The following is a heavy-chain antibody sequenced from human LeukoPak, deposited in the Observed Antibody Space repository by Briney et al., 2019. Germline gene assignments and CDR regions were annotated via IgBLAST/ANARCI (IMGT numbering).Heavy chain of an antibody. V-gene: IGHV1-18*01. J-gene: IGHJ4*02. CDR2: ISANNGNT. CDR1: GYTFIRNG. CDR3: ARDYNFVPDY. D-gene: IGHD1-20*01. Sequence: ASVKVSCKASGYTFIRNGISWVRQAPGQGLEWMGWISANNGNTNYAQTFQGRVTMTTDTSTSTVYMELRSLRSDDTAVYYCARDYNFVPDYWGQGTLVTVSS.